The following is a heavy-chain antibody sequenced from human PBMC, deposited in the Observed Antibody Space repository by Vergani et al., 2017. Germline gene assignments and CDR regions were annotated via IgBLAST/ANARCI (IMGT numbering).Heavy chain of an antibody. CDR3: ARGAGDCSSTSCSEGGVQH. D-gene: IGHD2-2*01. CDR2: IYYSGST. J-gene: IGHJ1*01. Sequence: QVQLQESGPGLMKPSQTLSLTCTVSGGSISSGGYYWSWIRQHPGKGLEWIGYIYYSGSTYYNPSLKSRVTISVDTSKNQFSLKLGSVTAADTAVYYCARGAGDCSSTSCSEGGVQHWGQGTLVTVSS. V-gene: IGHV4-31*03. CDR1: GGSISSGGYY.